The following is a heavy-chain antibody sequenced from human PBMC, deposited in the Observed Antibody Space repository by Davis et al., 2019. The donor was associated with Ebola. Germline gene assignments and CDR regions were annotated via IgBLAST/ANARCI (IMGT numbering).Heavy chain of an antibody. Sequence: GESLKISCAASGFTFSSYGMHWVRQAPGKGLEWVAVISYDGSNKYYADSVKGRFTISRDNSKNTLYLQMNSLRAEDTAVYYCAKDHDHMSGPLFDYWGQGTLVTVSS. V-gene: IGHV3-30*18. CDR2: ISYDGSNK. D-gene: IGHD1-1*01. J-gene: IGHJ4*02. CDR1: GFTFSSYG. CDR3: AKDHDHMSGPLFDY.